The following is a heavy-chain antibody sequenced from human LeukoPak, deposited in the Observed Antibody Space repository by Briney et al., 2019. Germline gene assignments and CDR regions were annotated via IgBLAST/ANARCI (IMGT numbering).Heavy chain of an antibody. CDR2: INPSGGST. J-gene: IGHJ3*02. CDR1: GYTFTSYY. CDR3: ARDPPFGDSSGYDYTLDI. V-gene: IGHV1-46*01. Sequence: ASVKVSCKASGYTFTSYYMHWVRQAPGQGLEWMGIINPSGGSTSYAQKFQGRVTMTRDTSTSTVYMELSSLGSEDTAVYYCARDPPFGDSSGYDYTLDIWGQGTMVTVSS. D-gene: IGHD3-22*01.